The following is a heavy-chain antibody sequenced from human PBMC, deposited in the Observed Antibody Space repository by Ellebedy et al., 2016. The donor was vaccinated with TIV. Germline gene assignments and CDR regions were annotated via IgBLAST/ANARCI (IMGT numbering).Heavy chain of an antibody. CDR3: ASPSGRGFWTGYLDY. V-gene: IGHV3-53*01. Sequence: GGSLRLSCTASGLTVSSNFMTWVRQAPGKGLEWVSFINGVGRTEYADSVKGRFIISRDNSKNTLYLQMNSLRPEDTAVYYCASPSGRGFWTGYLDYWGQGTLVIVSS. CDR1: GLTVSSNF. J-gene: IGHJ4*02. CDR2: INGVGRT. D-gene: IGHD3/OR15-3a*01.